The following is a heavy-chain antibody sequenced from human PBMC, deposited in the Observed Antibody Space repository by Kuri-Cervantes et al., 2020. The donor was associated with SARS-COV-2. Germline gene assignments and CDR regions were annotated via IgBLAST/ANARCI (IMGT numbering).Heavy chain of an antibody. D-gene: IGHD1-7*01. J-gene: IGHJ6*02. Sequence: SETLSLTCTVSGGSVSSGSYYWSWIRQPPGKGLEWIGYIYYSGSTYYNPSLKSRVTISVDTSKNQFSLKLSSVTAADTAVYYCARKNYLRSWGMDVWGQGTTVTVSS. CDR1: GGSVSSGSYY. V-gene: IGHV4-61*01. CDR2: IYYSGST. CDR3: ARKNYLRSWGMDV.